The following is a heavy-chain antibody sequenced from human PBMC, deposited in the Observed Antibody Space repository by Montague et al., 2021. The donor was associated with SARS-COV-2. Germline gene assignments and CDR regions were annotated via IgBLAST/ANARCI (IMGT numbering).Heavy chain of an antibody. CDR3: STGFSGYSSSWFDKPLLEVEHAGPEFDY. D-gene: IGHD6-13*01. J-gene: IGHJ4*02. V-gene: IGHV4-28*01. Sequence: SETLSLTCAVSGYSISSSNWWGWIRQPPGKGLEWIGYIYYSGGTYYNPSLKSRVTMSVDTSKNQFSLKLSSVVAVDTAVYYCSTGFSGYSSSWFDKPLLEVEHAGPEFDYWGQGTLVTVSS. CDR2: IYYSGGT. CDR1: GYSISSSNW.